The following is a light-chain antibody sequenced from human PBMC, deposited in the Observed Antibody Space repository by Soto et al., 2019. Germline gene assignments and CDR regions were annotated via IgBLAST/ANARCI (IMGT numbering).Light chain of an antibody. CDR2: END. CDR3: GTWESGHSAWV. J-gene: IGLJ3*02. V-gene: IGLV1-51*02. CDR1: YSNIGMND. Sequence: QSVLTQPPSVSAAPGQKFSISCSGSYSNIGMNDVSWYQHLPGTGPKLLIYENDRRPSGIPDRFSGSKSGTSATLGITGLQTGDEADYDCGTWESGHSAWVFGGGTKLTVL.